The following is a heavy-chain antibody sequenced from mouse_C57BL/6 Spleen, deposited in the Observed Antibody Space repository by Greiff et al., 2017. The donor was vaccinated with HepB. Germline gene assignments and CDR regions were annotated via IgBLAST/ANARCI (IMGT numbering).Heavy chain of an antibody. Sequence: HLVESGPELVKPGASVKISCKASGYTFTDYYINWVKQRPGQGLEWIGWIYPGSGNTKYNEKFKGKATLTVDTSSSTAYMQLSSLTSEDSAVYFWARRDYYGSDYAMDYWGQGTSVTVSS. CDR3: ARRDYYGSDYAMDY. CDR1: GYTFTDYY. J-gene: IGHJ4*01. D-gene: IGHD1-1*01. CDR2: IYPGSGNT. V-gene: IGHV1-84*01.